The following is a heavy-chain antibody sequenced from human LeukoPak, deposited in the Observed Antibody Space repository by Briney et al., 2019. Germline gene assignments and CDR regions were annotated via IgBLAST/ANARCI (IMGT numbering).Heavy chain of an antibody. V-gene: IGHV4-38-2*02. D-gene: IGHD3-10*01. Sequence: SETLSLTCTVSGYSISSGYCWGWIRQPPGKGLEWIGSIYHSGSTYYNPPLKSRVTISEDTSKNQFSLKLRSVTAADTAVYYCARGPRFGELLWHWFDPWGQGTLVTVSS. CDR1: GYSISSGYC. CDR3: ARGPRFGELLWHWFDP. J-gene: IGHJ5*02. CDR2: IYHSGST.